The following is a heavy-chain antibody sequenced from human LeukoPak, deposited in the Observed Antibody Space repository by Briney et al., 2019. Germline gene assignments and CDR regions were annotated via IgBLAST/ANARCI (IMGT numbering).Heavy chain of an antibody. J-gene: IGHJ3*02. CDR2: IYYSGST. D-gene: IGHD5-18*01. CDR1: GGSISSYY. Sequence: SETLSLTCTVSGGSISSYYWSWIRQPPGKGLEWIGYIYYSGSTNYNPSLKSRVTISVDTSKNQFSLKLSSVTAADTAVYYCASDTAMVDAFDIWGQGTMVTVSS. CDR3: ASDTAMVDAFDI. V-gene: IGHV4-59*12.